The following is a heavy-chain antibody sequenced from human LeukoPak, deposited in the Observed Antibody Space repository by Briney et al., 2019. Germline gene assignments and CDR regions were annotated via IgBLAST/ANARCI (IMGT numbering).Heavy chain of an antibody. J-gene: IGHJ6*02. D-gene: IGHD2/OR15-2a*01. CDR3: ASELVIAMDV. CDR1: GFTFSSHY. CDR2: ISSDASST. V-gene: IGHV3-74*03. Sequence: GGSLRLSCAASGFTFSSHYMHWVRQAPGKGLVWVARISSDASSTTYADSVKGRFTISRDNRKNTLYLQMNSLRAEDTATYYCASELVIAMDVWGQGTPVTVSS.